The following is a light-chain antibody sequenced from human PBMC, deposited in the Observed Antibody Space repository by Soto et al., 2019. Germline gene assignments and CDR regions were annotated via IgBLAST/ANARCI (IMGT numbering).Light chain of an antibody. CDR1: QSVNNNY. CDR2: GAS. CDR3: QQYGSSQYT. V-gene: IGKV3-20*01. J-gene: IGKJ2*01. Sequence: EIVLTQSPGTLSLSPGERATLSCRASQSVNNNYLAWYQQKPGQAPRLLIYGASNRATAIPDRFSGSGSGTDFTLTISRLEPEDFAVYYCQQYGSSQYTFGQGTKLEIK.